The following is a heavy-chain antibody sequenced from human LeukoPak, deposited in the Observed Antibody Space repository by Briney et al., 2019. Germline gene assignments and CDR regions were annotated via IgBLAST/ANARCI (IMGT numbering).Heavy chain of an antibody. Sequence: GGSLRLSCAASGFTFDDYAMHWVRQAPGKGLEWVSGISWNSGSIGYADSVKGRFTIPRDNAKNTLYLQMNSLRAEDTAVYYCARAGITIFGVVLPDAFDIWGQGTMVTVSS. CDR2: ISWNSGSI. J-gene: IGHJ3*02. CDR3: ARAGITIFGVVLPDAFDI. V-gene: IGHV3-9*01. CDR1: GFTFDDYA. D-gene: IGHD3-3*01.